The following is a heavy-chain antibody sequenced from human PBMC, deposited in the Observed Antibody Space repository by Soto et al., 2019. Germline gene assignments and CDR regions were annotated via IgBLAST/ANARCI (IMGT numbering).Heavy chain of an antibody. D-gene: IGHD3-22*01. CDR3: AKAFYLYYYDSSGYYQPPWFDT. CDR1: GFTFSSYA. CDR2: ISGSGGST. V-gene: IGHV3-23*01. J-gene: IGHJ5*02. Sequence: PGGSLRLSCAASGFTFSSYAMSWVRQAPGKGLEWVSAISGSGGSTYYADSVKGRFTISRDNSKNTLYLQMNSLRAEDTAVYYCAKAFYLYYYDSSGYYQPPWFDTWGQGTLVTVSS.